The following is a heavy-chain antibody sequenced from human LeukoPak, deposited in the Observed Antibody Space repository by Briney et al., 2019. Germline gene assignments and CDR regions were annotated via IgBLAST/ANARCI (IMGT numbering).Heavy chain of an antibody. CDR2: ISSSGSTI. Sequence: GGSLRLSCAASGFTFSSYEMNWVRQAPGKGLEWVSYISSSGSTIYYADSVKGRFTISRDNAKNSLYLQMNSLRAEDTAVYYCATPPRSGYDLVLYYGMDVWGQGTTVTVSS. D-gene: IGHD5-12*01. J-gene: IGHJ6*02. V-gene: IGHV3-48*03. CDR3: ATPPRSGYDLVLYYGMDV. CDR1: GFTFSSYE.